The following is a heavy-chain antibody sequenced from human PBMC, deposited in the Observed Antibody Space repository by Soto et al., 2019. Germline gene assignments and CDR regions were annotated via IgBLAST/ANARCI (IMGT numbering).Heavy chain of an antibody. V-gene: IGHV1-2*02. Sequence: QVRLVQSGAEVKEPGDSVRVSCEASGYTFTAYHIHWVRQAPGQGLEWMGWINPKFGDTGYAQDFQCRVSMTSDMSISTVYMELSRLTSDDTAIYDCARNMDYYYGRGSGNGHGVWGQGTTVTV. CDR2: INPKFGDT. CDR3: ARNMDYYYGRGSGNGHGV. CDR1: GYTFTAYH. D-gene: IGHD3-10*02. J-gene: IGHJ6*02.